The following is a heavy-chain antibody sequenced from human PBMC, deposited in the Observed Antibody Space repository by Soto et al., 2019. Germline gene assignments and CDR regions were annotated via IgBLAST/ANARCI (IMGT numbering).Heavy chain of an antibody. D-gene: IGHD2-21*02. CDR2: IYHSGST. V-gene: IGHV4-30-2*01. CDR3: ARDPVTENYYCYGMDV. CDR1: GGSISSGGYS. Sequence: TSETLSLTCAVSGGSISSGGYSWSWIRQPPGKGLEWIGYIYHSGSTYYNPSLKSRVTISVDRSKNQFSLKLSSVTAADTAVYYCARDPVTENYYCYGMDVWGQGTTVTVSS. J-gene: IGHJ6*02.